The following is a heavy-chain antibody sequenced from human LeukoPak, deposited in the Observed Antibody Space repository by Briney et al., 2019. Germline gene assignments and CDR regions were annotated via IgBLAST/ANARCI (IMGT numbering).Heavy chain of an antibody. CDR3: ARGYSYDYRHRFFDL. CDR1: GDSVSSSSAA. CDR2: TYYRSKWYT. J-gene: IGHJ4*02. Sequence: SQTLSLTCAISGDSVSSSSAAWNWIRQSPSRGLEWLGRTYYRSKWYTDYTVSVKSQIMINPDTSRNQFSLQLNSVAPEDTAVYFCARGYSYDYRHRFFDLWGQGTPVTVSS. V-gene: IGHV6-1*01. D-gene: IGHD5-18*01.